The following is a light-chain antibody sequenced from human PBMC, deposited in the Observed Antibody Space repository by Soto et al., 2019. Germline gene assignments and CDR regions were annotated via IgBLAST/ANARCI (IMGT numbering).Light chain of an antibody. CDR1: QSVSSN. J-gene: IGKJ1*01. V-gene: IGKV3-15*01. CDR3: XXYNNWPPWT. Sequence: EIVMTQSPATLSVSPGERATLSCRASQSVSSNLAWYQQKPGQAPRLLIYGASTRATGIPARFSGSGTGTXXXXXXXXXXXXXFAVXXXXXYNNWPPWTFGQGTKVEIK. CDR2: GAS.